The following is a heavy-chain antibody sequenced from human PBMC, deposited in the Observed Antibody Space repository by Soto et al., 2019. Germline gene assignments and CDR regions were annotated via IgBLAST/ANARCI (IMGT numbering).Heavy chain of an antibody. J-gene: IGHJ4*02. CDR1: GGSISSSSYY. Sequence: QLQLQESAPGLVKPSETMSLTCTVSGGSISSSSYYWGWIRQPPGKGLEWIGSIYYSGRTYYNPSLKSRVDISVDTSKSQFSLWLSSVTDADTCVYYLLRGYSYGLIDYWGQGTLVTVSS. CDR2: IYYSGRT. V-gene: IGHV4-39*01. CDR3: LRGYSYGLIDY. D-gene: IGHD5-18*01.